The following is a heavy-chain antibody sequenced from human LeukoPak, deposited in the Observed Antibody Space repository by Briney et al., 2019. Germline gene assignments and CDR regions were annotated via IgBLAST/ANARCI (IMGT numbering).Heavy chain of an antibody. D-gene: IGHD2-21*02. V-gene: IGHV3-23*01. J-gene: IGHJ5*02. Sequence: GGSLRLSCAASGFNFTNYATNWVRQAPGRGLEWVSLISSSGGSTYYAGSVKGRFTISRDNSKNTLYLQMNSLRAEDTAIYYCAKDGPTAIPSWFDPWGQGTLVTVSS. CDR1: GFNFTNYA. CDR3: AKDGPTAIPSWFDP. CDR2: ISSSGGST.